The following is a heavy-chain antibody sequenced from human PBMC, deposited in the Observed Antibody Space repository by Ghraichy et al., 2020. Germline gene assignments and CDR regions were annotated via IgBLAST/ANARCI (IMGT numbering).Heavy chain of an antibody. CDR3: ARVGIVGATRTFDI. Sequence: GESLRLSCAASGFTFSSYSMNWVRQAPGKGLEWVSYISSSSSTIYYADSVKGRFTISRDNAKNSLYLQMNSLRAEDTAVYYCARVGIVGATRTFDIWGQGTMVTISS. J-gene: IGHJ3*02. CDR2: ISSSSSTI. D-gene: IGHD1-26*01. CDR1: GFTFSSYS. V-gene: IGHV3-48*01.